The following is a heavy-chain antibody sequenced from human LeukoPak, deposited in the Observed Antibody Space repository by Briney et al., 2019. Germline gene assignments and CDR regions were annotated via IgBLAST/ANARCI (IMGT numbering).Heavy chain of an antibody. D-gene: IGHD2-8*02. CDR1: GFTLNGYW. CDR3: TRVQAGRSGLMDV. CDR2: IYPDGSTT. J-gene: IGHJ6*02. Sequence: PGGSLRLSCAASGFTLNGYWMHWVRQAPGEGLVWVSRIYPDGSTTNYAESVKGRFTTSRDNAKNTMYLQMNSLRAEDTALYYCTRVQAGRSGLMDVWGRGTTVTVSS. V-gene: IGHV3-74*01.